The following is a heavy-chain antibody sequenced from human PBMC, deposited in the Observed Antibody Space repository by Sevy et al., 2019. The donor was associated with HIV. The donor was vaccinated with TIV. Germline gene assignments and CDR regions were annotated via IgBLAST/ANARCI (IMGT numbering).Heavy chain of an antibody. CDR3: TRWKAAQSVFDY. CDR2: IKSSFYGGTV. J-gene: IGHJ4*02. V-gene: IGHV3-49*03. Sequence: GGSLRLSCTSSGFTFGDFSMSWLRQAPGKGLEWVAFIKSSFYGGTVDHAASVKGRFIISRDDSKSIAYLQMNDLKIEDTGVYYCTRWKAAQSVFDYWGQGPLVTVSS. CDR1: GFTFGDFS. D-gene: IGHD1-1*01.